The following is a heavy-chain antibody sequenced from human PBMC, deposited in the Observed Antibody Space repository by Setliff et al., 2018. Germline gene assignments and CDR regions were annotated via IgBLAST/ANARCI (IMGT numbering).Heavy chain of an antibody. Sequence: GESLKISCKGSGYSFTSYWIGWVRQMPGKGLEWMGIIYPGDSDTRYSPSFQGQVTISADKSISTAYLQWSSLKASDTAMYYCSRSRSNFWSGYFNWFDPWGQGTLVTVSS. V-gene: IGHV5-51*01. J-gene: IGHJ5*02. CDR3: SRSRSNFWSGYFNWFDP. CDR1: GYSFTSYW. CDR2: IYPGDSDT. D-gene: IGHD3-3*01.